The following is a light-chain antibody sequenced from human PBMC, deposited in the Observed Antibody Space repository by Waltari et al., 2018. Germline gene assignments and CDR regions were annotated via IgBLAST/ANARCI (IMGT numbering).Light chain of an antibody. V-gene: IGLV2-23*03. J-gene: IGLJ2*01. CDR1: SSGVWTFNL. CDR3: CSYAGGSTFVV. CDR2: EGN. Sequence: QSALTQPASVSGSPGQSITMSCTGASSGVWTFNLVSWYQQHPGKAPKLIIYEGNERPSGVSNRFSGSKSGNTASLTISGLQAEDEAYYYCCSYAGGSTFVVFGGGTKLTVL.